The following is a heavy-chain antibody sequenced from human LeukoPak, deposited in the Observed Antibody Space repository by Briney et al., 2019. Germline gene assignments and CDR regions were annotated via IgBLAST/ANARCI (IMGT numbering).Heavy chain of an antibody. D-gene: IGHD3-9*01. CDR3: ARGEGSGSFDTGWFDP. CDR1: GYTFTSYY. J-gene: IGHJ5*02. Sequence: ASVKVSCKASGYTFTSYYMHWVRQAPGQGLEWMGIINPSGGSTSYAQKFQGRVTMTRDTSISTAYMELSRLRSDDTAVYYCARGEGSGSFDTGWFDPWGQGTLVTVSS. V-gene: IGHV1-46*01. CDR2: INPSGGST.